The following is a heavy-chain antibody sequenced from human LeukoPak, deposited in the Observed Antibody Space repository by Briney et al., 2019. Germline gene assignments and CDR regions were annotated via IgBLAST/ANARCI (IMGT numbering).Heavy chain of an antibody. CDR1: GGTFSSYA. J-gene: IGHJ4*02. D-gene: IGHD3-16*01. CDR2: IIPILGIA. CDR3: ARDTLRLGESEY. V-gene: IGHV1-69*04. Sequence: SVKVSCKASGGTFSSYAISWVRQAPGQGLEWMGRIIPILGIANYAQKFQGRVTITADKSTSTAYMELSSLRSEDTAVYYCARDTLRLGESEYWGQGTLVTVSS.